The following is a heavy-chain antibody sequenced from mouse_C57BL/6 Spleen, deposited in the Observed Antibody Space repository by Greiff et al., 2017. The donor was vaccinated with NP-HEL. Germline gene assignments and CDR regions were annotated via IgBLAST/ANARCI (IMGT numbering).Heavy chain of an antibody. Sequence: VQLQQSVAELVRPGASVKLSCTASGFNIKNTYMHWVKQRPEQGLEWIGRIDPANGNTKYAPKFQGKATITADTSSNTAYLQLSSLTSEDTAIYYCARGADSSGYLSWFAYWGQGTLVTVSA. CDR1: GFNIKNTY. D-gene: IGHD3-2*02. J-gene: IGHJ3*01. V-gene: IGHV14-3*01. CDR2: IDPANGNT. CDR3: ARGADSSGYLSWFAY.